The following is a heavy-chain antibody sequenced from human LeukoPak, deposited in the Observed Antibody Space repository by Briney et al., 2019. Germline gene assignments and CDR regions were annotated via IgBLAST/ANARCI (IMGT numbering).Heavy chain of an antibody. D-gene: IGHD3-16*01. CDR1: GYSFTRNG. V-gene: IGHV1-18*01. Sequence: ASVKVSCKPSGYSFTRNGISWVRQAPGQGLEWMAWISANSGNTNYAQNFQDRAALTTDTSKSAAYMEMRSLRSDDTAVYYCARHVNYAFDYWGQGTLVTVSS. J-gene: IGHJ4*02. CDR3: ARHVNYAFDY. CDR2: ISANSGNT.